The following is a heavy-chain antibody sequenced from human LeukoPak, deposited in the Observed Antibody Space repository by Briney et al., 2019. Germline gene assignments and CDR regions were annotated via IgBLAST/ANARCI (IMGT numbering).Heavy chain of an antibody. CDR2: INHSGST. D-gene: IGHD6-13*01. CDR3: ARAEGPFGSSSWYLDY. CDR1: GGSFSGYY. Sequence: PSETLSLTCAVYGGSFSGYYWSWIRQPPGKGLEWIGEINHSGSTNYNPSLKSRVTISVDTSKNQFSLKLSSVTAADTAVYYCARAEGPFGSSSWYLDYWDQGTLVTVSS. V-gene: IGHV4-34*01. J-gene: IGHJ4*02.